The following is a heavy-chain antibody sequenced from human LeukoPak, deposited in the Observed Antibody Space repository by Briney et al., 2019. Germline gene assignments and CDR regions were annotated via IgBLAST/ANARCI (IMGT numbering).Heavy chain of an antibody. CDR3: ARLREIPVFGVVTKSTSYFDY. V-gene: IGHV3-74*01. CDR2: INSDGSST. D-gene: IGHD3-3*01. CDR1: RFTFSTYW. J-gene: IGHJ4*02. Sequence: PGGSLRLSCAASRFTFSTYWMHWVRQAPGKGLVWVSRINSDGSSTGYADSVKGRFTISRDNAKNTLYLQMNSLRAEDTAVYYCARLREIPVFGVVTKSTSYFDYWGQGTLVTVSS.